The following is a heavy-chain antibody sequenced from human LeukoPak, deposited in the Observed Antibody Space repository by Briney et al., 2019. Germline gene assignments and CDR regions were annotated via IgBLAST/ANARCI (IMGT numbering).Heavy chain of an antibody. D-gene: IGHD2-2*02. CDR2: ISYDGSNK. Sequence: GGSLRLSCAASGFTFSSYAMHWVRQAPGKGLEWVAVISYDGSNKYYADSVKGRFTISRDNSKNTLYLQMNSLRAEDTAVYYCAREGYCSSTSCYTGDAFDIWGQGTMVTVSS. V-gene: IGHV3-30-3*01. J-gene: IGHJ3*02. CDR3: AREGYCSSTSCYTGDAFDI. CDR1: GFTFSSYA.